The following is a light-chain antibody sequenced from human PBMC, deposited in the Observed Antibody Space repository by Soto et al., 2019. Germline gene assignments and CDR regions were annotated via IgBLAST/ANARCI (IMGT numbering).Light chain of an antibody. J-gene: IGKJ4*01. CDR3: QQSYSTPRLT. V-gene: IGKV1-39*01. Sequence: DIPMTQSPSSLSASVGDRVTITCRASQSISSYLNWYQQKPGKAPKLLIYAASSLQSGVPSRFSGSGSGTHLTLTISSLQPEDFATYYCQQSYSTPRLTFGGGTQVEIK. CDR1: QSISSY. CDR2: AAS.